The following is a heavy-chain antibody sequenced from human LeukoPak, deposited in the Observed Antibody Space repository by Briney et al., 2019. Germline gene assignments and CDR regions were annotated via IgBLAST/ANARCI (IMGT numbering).Heavy chain of an antibody. V-gene: IGHV3-7*04. J-gene: IGHJ4*02. CDR1: GFTLSSYW. Sequence: GGSLRLSCAASGFTLSSYWMSWVRQAPGKGLEWVANINQDGSEKSYVDSVKGRFTISRDNAKNSLFLQMNSLRAEDTAVYYCARVNSSSSPHFDYWGQGTLVTVSS. CDR3: ARVNSSSSPHFDY. D-gene: IGHD6-6*01. CDR2: INQDGSEK.